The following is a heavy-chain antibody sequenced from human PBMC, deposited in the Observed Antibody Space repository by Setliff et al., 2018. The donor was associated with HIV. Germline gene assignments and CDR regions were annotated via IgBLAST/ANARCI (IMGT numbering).Heavy chain of an antibody. CDR1: GFTFSSYS. CDR2: TTSNGRTT. Sequence: GGSLRLSCAASGFTFSSYSMTWVRRAPGKGLEWVSATTSNGRTTDYAESVRGRFTLSRDNSRNTLYLHMTSLRAEDTAIYYSAKAWGSGYPSFESALMFDVWGQGTLVTVSS. CDR3: AKAWGSGYPSFESALMFDV. D-gene: IGHD3-3*01. V-gene: IGHV3-23*01. J-gene: IGHJ4*02.